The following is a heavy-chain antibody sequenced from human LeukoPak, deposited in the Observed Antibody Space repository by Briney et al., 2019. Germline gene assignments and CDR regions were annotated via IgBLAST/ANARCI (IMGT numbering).Heavy chain of an antibody. CDR3: ARGGVVGATLGWFDL. D-gene: IGHD1-26*01. CDR2: IWYDGSNK. V-gene: IGHV3-33*08. CDR1: GFTFSSYG. J-gene: IGHJ5*02. Sequence: GGSLRLSCAASGFTFSSYGMYWVRQAPGKGLEWVAVIWYDGSNKYYADSVKGRFTISRDNSKNTLYLQMNSLRAEDTAVYYCARGGVVGATLGWFDLWEQGTLVTVSS.